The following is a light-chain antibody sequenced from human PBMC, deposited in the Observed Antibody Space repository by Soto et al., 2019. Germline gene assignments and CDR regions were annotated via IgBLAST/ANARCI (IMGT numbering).Light chain of an antibody. CDR3: QQYNSYSQT. CDR1: QSISSW. Sequence: DIQMTQSPSTLSASVGDRVTITCRASQSISSWLAWYQQKPGKAPKLLIYKASSLESGVPSRFSGSGSGTEFTLTISSLQPDDFANYYCQQYNSYSQTFGQWTKLEIK. V-gene: IGKV1-5*03. CDR2: KAS. J-gene: IGKJ2*01.